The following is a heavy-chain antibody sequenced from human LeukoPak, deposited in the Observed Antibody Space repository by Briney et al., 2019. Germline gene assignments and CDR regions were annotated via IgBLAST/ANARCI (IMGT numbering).Heavy chain of an antibody. V-gene: IGHV4-59*01. D-gene: IGHD5-24*01. Sequence: PSQTLSLTRTVSGGSISRYYWSWIRQPPAKGLEWIVYIYYSGSTNYNPSPTSRVTISVDTSKNQISLKLSSVTAADTAVYYCARVMAGYYYYMDVWGKGTTVTVSS. J-gene: IGHJ6*03. CDR1: GGSISRYY. CDR3: ARVMAGYYYYMDV. CDR2: IYYSGST.